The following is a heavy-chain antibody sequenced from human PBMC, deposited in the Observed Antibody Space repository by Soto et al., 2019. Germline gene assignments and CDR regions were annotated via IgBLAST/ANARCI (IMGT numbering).Heavy chain of an antibody. D-gene: IGHD2-15*01. CDR1: GYTFTGYY. CDR3: ARATRGGYCSGGSCYQPPHYGMDV. CDR2: INPNSGGT. Sequence: QVQLVQSGAEVKKPGASVKVSCKASGYTFTGYYMHWVRPAPGQGLEWMGWINPNSGGTNYAQKFQGWVTMTRDTSISTAYMELSRLRSDDTAVYYCARATRGGYCSGGSCYQPPHYGMDVWGQGTTVTVSS. J-gene: IGHJ6*02. V-gene: IGHV1-2*04.